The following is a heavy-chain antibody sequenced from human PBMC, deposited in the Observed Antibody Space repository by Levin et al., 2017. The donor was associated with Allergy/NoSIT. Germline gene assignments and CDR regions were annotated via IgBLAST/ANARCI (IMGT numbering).Heavy chain of an antibody. CDR1: RFTFSSHG. CDR2: ISNSGGRT. J-gene: IGHJ6*02. CDR3: ANGEDGMDG. D-gene: IGHD3-3*01. V-gene: IGHV3-23*01. Sequence: ETLSLTCAASRFTFSSHGMTWVRQAPGKGLEWVSSISNSGGRTHYADSVKGRFTISRDNFKNTLFLQMNSLRADDTAVYYCANGEDGMDGWGQGTTVTVSS.